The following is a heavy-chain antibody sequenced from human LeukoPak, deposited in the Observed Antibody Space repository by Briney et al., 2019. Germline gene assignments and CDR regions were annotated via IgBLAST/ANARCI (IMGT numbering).Heavy chain of an antibody. J-gene: IGHJ4*02. D-gene: IGHD2-15*01. V-gene: IGHV3-48*03. CDR3: ARTRCSGGTCYLDY. Sequence: GGSLRLSCAASGFTFSSYEMNWVRQAPGKGLEWVSYISSSGSTIEYEDSVKGRFTISRDNAKNSLYLQMQSLRAEDTAVYYCARTRCSGGTCYLDYWGQGTLVTVSS. CDR2: ISSSGSTI. CDR1: GFTFSSYE.